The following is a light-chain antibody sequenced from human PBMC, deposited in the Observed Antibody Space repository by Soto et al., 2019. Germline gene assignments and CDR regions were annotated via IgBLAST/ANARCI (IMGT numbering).Light chain of an antibody. Sequence: EVVLTQSPDTLSLSVGERASLSCRASQSISSNFLAWYQQKPGQAPRLLIYSASTRATGIPARFSGSGSGTEFTLTISSLQSEDFAVYYCQQYYNWPTFGQGTRLEIK. CDR2: SAS. CDR3: QQYYNWPT. J-gene: IGKJ5*01. V-gene: IGKV3-15*01. CDR1: QSISSN.